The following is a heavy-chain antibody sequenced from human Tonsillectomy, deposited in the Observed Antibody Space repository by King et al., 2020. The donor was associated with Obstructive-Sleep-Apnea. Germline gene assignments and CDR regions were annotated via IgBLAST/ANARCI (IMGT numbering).Heavy chain of an antibody. CDR1: GYSFSGYY. CDR2: INPNSGGT. Sequence: VQLVESGAEVKKPGASVKVSCTTSGYSFSGYYIHWVRQAPGQGLEWMGWINPNSGGTNYAEKFQGWVTMTRDTSISTAYMEVSRLRSDDTAVYYCARDAAAVVRNWFDPWGQGTLVTVSS. CDR3: ARDAAAVVRNWFDP. V-gene: IGHV1-2*04. D-gene: IGHD6-13*01. J-gene: IGHJ5*02.